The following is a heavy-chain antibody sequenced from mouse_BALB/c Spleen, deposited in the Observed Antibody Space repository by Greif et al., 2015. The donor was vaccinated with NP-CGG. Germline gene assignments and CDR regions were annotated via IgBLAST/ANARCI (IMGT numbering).Heavy chain of an antibody. Sequence: QVQLQQSGAELAKPGASVKMSCKASGYTFTSYWMHWVKQRPGQGLEWIGYINSSTGYTEYNQKFKDKATLTADKSSSTAYMQLSSLTSEDSAVYYCARSYEGYFDVWGAGTTVTVSP. CDR1: GYTFTSYW. CDR2: INSSTGYT. D-gene: IGHD1-1*01. V-gene: IGHV1-7*01. J-gene: IGHJ1*01. CDR3: ARSYEGYFDV.